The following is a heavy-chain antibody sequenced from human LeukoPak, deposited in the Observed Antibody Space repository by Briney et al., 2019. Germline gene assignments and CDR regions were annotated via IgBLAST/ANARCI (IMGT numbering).Heavy chain of an antibody. CDR1: GGSISSSSYY. V-gene: IGHV4-39*01. CDR2: IYYSGGT. Sequence: SETLSLTCTVSGGSISSSSYYWGWIRQPPGKGLEWIGSIYYSGGTYYNPSLKSRVTISVDTSKNQFSLKLSSVTAADTAVYYCARHVNWFDPWGQGTLVTVSS. CDR3: ARHVNWFDP. J-gene: IGHJ5*02.